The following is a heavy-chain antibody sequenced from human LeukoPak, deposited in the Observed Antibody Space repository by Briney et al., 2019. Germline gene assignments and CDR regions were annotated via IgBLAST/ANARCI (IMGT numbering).Heavy chain of an antibody. CDR2: IYYSGRT. J-gene: IGHJ5*02. Sequence: SETLSLTCTVSGGPISGYYWNWIRQPPGKGLEWIGPIYYSGRTSFNGSLKTRITMSVDTSKNQFSLKLTSVTTADTAVYFCARDSAGDYWLDPWGQGTPVTVSS. CDR3: ARDSAGDYWLDP. V-gene: IGHV4-59*01. D-gene: IGHD7-27*01. CDR1: GGPISGYY.